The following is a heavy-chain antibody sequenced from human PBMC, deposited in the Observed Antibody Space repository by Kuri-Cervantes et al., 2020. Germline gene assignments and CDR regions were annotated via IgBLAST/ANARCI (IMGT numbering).Heavy chain of an antibody. V-gene: IGHV3-23*01. D-gene: IGHD5-12*01. CDR3: AKDSSPIVATIGNLDY. CDR1: GFTFSNYG. Sequence: GESLKISCTASGFTFSNYGMHWVRQAPGQGLEWVSAISSSGGYTYYADSVRGRFTISRDNSKNTLFLQMSSLRAEDTAIYYCAKDSSPIVATIGNLDYWGQGTLVTVSS. CDR2: ISSSGGYT. J-gene: IGHJ4*02.